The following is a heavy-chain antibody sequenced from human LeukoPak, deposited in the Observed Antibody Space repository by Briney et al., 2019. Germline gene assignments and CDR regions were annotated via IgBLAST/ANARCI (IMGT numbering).Heavy chain of an antibody. CDR3: ARSGSGSDYYFYYMDV. J-gene: IGHJ6*03. D-gene: IGHD3-10*01. V-gene: IGHV4-38-2*01. CDR2: IYHSGTT. Sequence: PSETLSLTCAVSGYSISSGYYWGWIRQPPGKGLEWIGSIYHSGTTYYNPSLKSRVTISVDTSKNQFSLKVTSVTAADTAVYYCARSGSGSDYYFYYMDVWGKGTTVTVSS. CDR1: GYSISSGYY.